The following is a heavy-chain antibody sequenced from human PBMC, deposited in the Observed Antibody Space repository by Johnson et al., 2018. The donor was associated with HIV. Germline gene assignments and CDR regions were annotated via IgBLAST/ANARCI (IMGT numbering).Heavy chain of an antibody. CDR2: ISGSGGST. V-gene: IGHV3-23*04. CDR3: AKDPGWFGEPGDAFDI. Sequence: EVQLVESGGGVVQPGRSLRLSCAAPGFTFSSYGMHWVRQAPGKGLEWVAVISGSGGSTYYADSVKGRFTISRDNSKNTLYLQMNSLRAEDTAVYYCAKDPGWFGEPGDAFDIWGQGTMVTVSS. J-gene: IGHJ3*02. CDR1: GFTFSSYG. D-gene: IGHD3-10*01.